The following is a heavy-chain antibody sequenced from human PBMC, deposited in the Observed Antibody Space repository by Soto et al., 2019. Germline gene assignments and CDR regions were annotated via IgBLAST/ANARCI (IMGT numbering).Heavy chain of an antibody. V-gene: IGHV4-34*01. CDR2: INHSGST. CDR3: ARGIVVPAANDYYYYGMDV. D-gene: IGHD2-2*01. J-gene: IGHJ6*02. CDR1: GGSFSGYY. Sequence: PSETLSLTCAVYGGSFSGYYWSWIRQPPGKGLEWIGEINHSGSTNYNPSLKSRVTISVDTSKNQFSLKLSSVTAADTAVYYCARGIVVPAANDYYYYGMDVWGQGTTVTVSS.